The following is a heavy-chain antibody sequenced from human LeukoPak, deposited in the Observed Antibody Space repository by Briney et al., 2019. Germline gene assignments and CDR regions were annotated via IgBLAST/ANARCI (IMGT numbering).Heavy chain of an antibody. CDR3: ARDGPPRFDY. Sequence: GGSLRLSCAASGFTFSSYGMHWVRQAPGKGLEWVAFIRYDGSNKYYADSVKGRFTISRDNSKNTLYLQMNSLRAEDTAVYYCARDGPPRFDYWGQGTLVTVSS. D-gene: IGHD3-3*01. V-gene: IGHV3-30*02. CDR2: IRYDGSNK. J-gene: IGHJ4*02. CDR1: GFTFSSYG.